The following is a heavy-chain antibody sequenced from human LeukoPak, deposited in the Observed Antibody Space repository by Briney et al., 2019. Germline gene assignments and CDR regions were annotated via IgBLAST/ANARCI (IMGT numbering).Heavy chain of an antibody. J-gene: IGHJ5*02. D-gene: IGHD6-19*01. CDR1: GYTLTELS. Sequence: ASVKVSCKVSGYTLTELSMHWVRQAPGKGLEWMGGFDPEDGETIYAQKFQGRVTMTEDTSTDTAYMELSSLRSEDTAVYYCATFHRSGWYEEGFDPWGQGTLVTASS. V-gene: IGHV1-24*01. CDR3: ATFHRSGWYEEGFDP. CDR2: FDPEDGET.